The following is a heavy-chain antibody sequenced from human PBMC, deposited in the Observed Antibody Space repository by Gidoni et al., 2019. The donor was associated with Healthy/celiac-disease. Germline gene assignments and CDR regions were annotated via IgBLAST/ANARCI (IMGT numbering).Heavy chain of an antibody. CDR3: ARDRPIFGVAPFH. V-gene: IGHV4-31*03. J-gene: IGHJ4*02. CDR1: GGSISSGGYY. Sequence: QVQLQESGPGLVKPSQTLSLTCTVSGGSISSGGYYWSWIRQHPGKGLEWIGYIDYSGSTYYNPSLKSRVTISVDTSKNQFSLKLSSVTAADTAVYYCARDRPIFGVAPFHWGQGTLVTVSS. CDR2: IDYSGST. D-gene: IGHD3-3*01.